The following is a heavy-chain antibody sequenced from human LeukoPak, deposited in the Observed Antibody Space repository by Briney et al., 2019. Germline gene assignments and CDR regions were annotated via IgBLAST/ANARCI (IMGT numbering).Heavy chain of an antibody. V-gene: IGHV3-23*01. CDR1: GFTFSSYA. CDR3: AKDTSIGRYCTNGVCSPFDY. CDR2: ISDTGATT. D-gene: IGHD2-8*01. J-gene: IGHJ4*02. Sequence: GGSLRLSCAVSGFTFSSYAMSWVRQAPGKGLEWVSAISDTGATTYDADSVKGRFTISRDNSRGTLYLQMNSLRAEDTALYYCAKDTSIGRYCTNGVCSPFDYWGQGTLVTVSS.